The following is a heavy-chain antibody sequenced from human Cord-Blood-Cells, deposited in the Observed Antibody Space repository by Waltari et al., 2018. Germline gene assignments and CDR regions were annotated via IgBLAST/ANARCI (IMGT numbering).Heavy chain of an antibody. Sequence: QLQLQESGSGLVKPSQTLSLTCAVPGGSISSGGYSWSWIRQPPGKGLEWIGYIYHSGSTYYNPSLKSRVTISVDRSKNQFSLKLSSVTAADTAVYYCARDRGAAAGTFDYWGQGTLVTVSS. J-gene: IGHJ4*02. CDR3: ARDRGAAAGTFDY. D-gene: IGHD6-13*01. V-gene: IGHV4-30-2*01. CDR1: GGSISSGGYS. CDR2: IYHSGST.